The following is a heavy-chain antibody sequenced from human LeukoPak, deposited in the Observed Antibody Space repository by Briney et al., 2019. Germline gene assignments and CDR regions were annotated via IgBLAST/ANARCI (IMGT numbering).Heavy chain of an antibody. D-gene: IGHD1-26*01. CDR3: AKDRRLRVTQWDAFDY. Sequence: PGGSLRLSCAASGFTFSSYAMSWVRQAPGKGLERVSGISGSGGSTYYADSVKGRFTISRDNSKNTLYLQVNSLRAEDTAVYYCAKDRRLRVTQWDAFDYWGQGTLVTVSS. CDR2: ISGSGGST. V-gene: IGHV3-23*01. CDR1: GFTFSSYA. J-gene: IGHJ4*02.